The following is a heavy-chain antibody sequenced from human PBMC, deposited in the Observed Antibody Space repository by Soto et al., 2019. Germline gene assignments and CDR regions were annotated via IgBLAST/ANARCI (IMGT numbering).Heavy chain of an antibody. CDR1: GGSISSSSYY. V-gene: IGHV4-39*02. CDR2: IYYSGST. Sequence: SETMSLTCTVSGGSISSSSYYWGWIRQPPGKGLEWIGSIYYSGSTYYNPSLKSRVTISVDTSKNSLYLQMDSLRAEDTAVYYCAKGRSYYYYYGVDVWGQGTTVTVSS. CDR3: AKGRSYYYYYGVDV. J-gene: IGHJ6*02.